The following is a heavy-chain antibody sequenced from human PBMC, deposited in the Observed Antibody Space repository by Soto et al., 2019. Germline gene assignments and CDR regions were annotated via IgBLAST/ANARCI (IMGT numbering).Heavy chain of an antibody. V-gene: IGHV4-59*05. D-gene: IGHD6-13*01. J-gene: IGHJ4*02. CDR3: AFIAAAASGVVY. Sequence: TSETLSLTCTVSGGSISSYSWSWIRQPPGKGLEWIGCIYHSGSTYYNPSLKSRVTISVDTSKNQFSLKLSSVTAADTAVYYCAFIAAAASGVVYWGQGTLVTVSS. CDR1: GGSISSYS. CDR2: IYHSGST.